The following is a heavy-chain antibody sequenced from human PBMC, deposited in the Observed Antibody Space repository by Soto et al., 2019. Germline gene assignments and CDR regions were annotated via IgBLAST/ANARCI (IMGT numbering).Heavy chain of an antibody. D-gene: IGHD1-26*01. CDR3: AREAGATAEAFDY. J-gene: IGHJ4*02. Sequence: QVQLVQSGAEVKKPGSSVKVSCKASGGTFSSYAIGWVRQAPGQGLEWMGGIIPIFGTANYAQKFQGRVTITADESTSTAYMELSSLRSDDTAVYHCAREAGATAEAFDYWGQGTLVTVSS. CDR2: IIPIFGTA. CDR1: GGTFSSYA. V-gene: IGHV1-69*01.